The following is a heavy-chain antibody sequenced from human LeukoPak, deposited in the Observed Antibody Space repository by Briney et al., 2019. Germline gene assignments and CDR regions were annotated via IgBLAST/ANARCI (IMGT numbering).Heavy chain of an antibody. CDR2: IYYSGST. Sequence: PSETLCLTCTVSGGSISSSSYYWGWIRQPPGKGLEWIGSIYYSGSTYYNPSLKSRVTISVDTSKNQFSLKLSSVTAADPAVYYCARQVSAAAGEIDYWGQGTLVTVSS. D-gene: IGHD6-13*01. CDR3: ARQVSAAAGEIDY. V-gene: IGHV4-39*01. CDR1: GGSISSSSYY. J-gene: IGHJ4*02.